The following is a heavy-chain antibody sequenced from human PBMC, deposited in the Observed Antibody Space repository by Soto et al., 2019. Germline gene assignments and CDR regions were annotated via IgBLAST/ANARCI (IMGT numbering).Heavy chain of an antibody. CDR3: TKLRGYGGY. D-gene: IGHD3-10*01. CDR2: ISGSNGGT. Sequence: EVQLSESGGGLVQPGGSLRLSCEASGLTLSVYAMSWVRQSPGKGLEWVSVISGSNGGTHYADSVKGRFTISRDSSKYTLYLQMNNVRAEDTAIYYCTKLRGYGGYWGQGTLVTVSS. J-gene: IGHJ4*02. V-gene: IGHV3-23*01. CDR1: GLTLSVYA.